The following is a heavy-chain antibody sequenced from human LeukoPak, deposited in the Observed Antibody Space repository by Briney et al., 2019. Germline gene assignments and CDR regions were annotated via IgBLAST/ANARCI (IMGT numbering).Heavy chain of an antibody. CDR2: ISHDGSNK. Sequence: GGSLRLSCAASGFTFSSYGMHWVRQAPGKGLEWVAVISHDGSNKYYADSVKGRFTISRDNSKNTLYLQMNSLRAEDTSVYYCAKDRDIVVVPGGIRQGLDCWGQGTLVTVSS. CDR1: GFTFSSYG. V-gene: IGHV3-30*18. CDR3: AKDRDIVVVPGGIRQGLDC. D-gene: IGHD2-2*01. J-gene: IGHJ4*02.